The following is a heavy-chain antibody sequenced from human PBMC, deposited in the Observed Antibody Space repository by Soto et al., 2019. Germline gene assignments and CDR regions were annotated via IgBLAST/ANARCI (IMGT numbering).Heavy chain of an antibody. Sequence: QVQLVESGGGVVQPGRSLRLSCAASGFTFSSYAMHWVRQAPGKGLEWVAVISYDGSNKYYADSVKGRFTISRDNSKNTLDLQMNSLRAEDTAVYYCARESGSYPSPYFDYWGQGTLVTVSS. V-gene: IGHV3-30-3*01. CDR3: ARESGSYPSPYFDY. J-gene: IGHJ4*02. D-gene: IGHD1-26*01. CDR1: GFTFSSYA. CDR2: ISYDGSNK.